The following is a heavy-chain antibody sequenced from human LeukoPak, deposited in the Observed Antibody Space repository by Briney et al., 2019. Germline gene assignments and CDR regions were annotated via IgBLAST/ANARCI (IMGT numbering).Heavy chain of an antibody. CDR3: ARGRGYSYALDY. J-gene: IGHJ4*02. CDR1: GGSVSSYY. Sequence: SETLSLTCAVSGGSVSSYYWSWIRQPPGNGLEWIGYIYNSGTTNYNPSLKSRVTISVDTSKNQFSLKLSSVTAADTAVYYCARGRGYSYALDYWGQGTLVTVSS. V-gene: IGHV4-59*02. D-gene: IGHD5-18*01. CDR2: IYNSGTT.